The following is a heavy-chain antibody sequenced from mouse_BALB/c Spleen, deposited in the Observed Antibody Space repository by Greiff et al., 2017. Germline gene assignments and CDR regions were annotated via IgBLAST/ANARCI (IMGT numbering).Heavy chain of an antibody. Sequence: EVQGVESGGGLVKPGGSLKLSCAASGFTFSDYYMYWVRQTPEKRLEWVATISDGGSYTYYPDSVKGRFTISRDNAKNNLYLQMSSLKSEDTAMYYCARERRRDAMDYWGQGTSVTVSS. D-gene: IGHD3-3*01. CDR3: ARERRRDAMDY. J-gene: IGHJ4*01. CDR1: GFTFSDYY. V-gene: IGHV5-4*02. CDR2: ISDGGSYT.